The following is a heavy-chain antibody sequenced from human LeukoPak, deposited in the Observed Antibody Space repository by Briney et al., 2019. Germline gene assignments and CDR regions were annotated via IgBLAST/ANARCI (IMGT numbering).Heavy chain of an antibody. CDR2: IYYTGST. V-gene: IGHV4-39*07. CDR3: ARGGGGAARLPFDY. J-gene: IGHJ4*02. CDR1: GDSISGSSYC. Sequence: SETLSLTCSASGDSISGSSYCWGWLRQPPGKGLEWIGSIYYTGSTYYKSSLKSRVTISVDTSKNQFSLRLSYMTAAVTAVYYCARGGGGAARLPFDYWGQGILVTVSS. D-gene: IGHD6-6*01.